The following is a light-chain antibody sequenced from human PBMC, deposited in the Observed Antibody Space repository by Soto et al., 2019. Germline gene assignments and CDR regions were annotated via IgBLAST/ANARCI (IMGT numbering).Light chain of an antibody. Sequence: EIVLTQSPGTLSLSPGERATLSCRASQSVRSSYLTWYQQKPGQAPRLLIYGASSGATGIPDRFSGSGSGTDFTHTISRLEPEDFAVYYCQQYGSSPRYTFGQGTKLEIK. V-gene: IGKV3-20*01. CDR1: QSVRSSY. J-gene: IGKJ2*01. CDR2: GAS. CDR3: QQYGSSPRYT.